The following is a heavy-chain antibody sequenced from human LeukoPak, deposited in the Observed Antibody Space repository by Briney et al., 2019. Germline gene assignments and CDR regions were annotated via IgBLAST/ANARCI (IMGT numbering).Heavy chain of an antibody. Sequence: PSQTLSLTCSVSGGSISSGGYYWSWIRQPPGKGLEWIGYIYYSGSTNYNPSLKSRVTISVDTSKNQFSLKLSSVTAADTAVYYCARTTYYYDRDDIWGQGTMVTVSS. J-gene: IGHJ3*02. CDR3: ARTTYYYDRDDI. D-gene: IGHD3-22*01. CDR2: IYYSGST. V-gene: IGHV4-61*08. CDR1: GGSISSGGYY.